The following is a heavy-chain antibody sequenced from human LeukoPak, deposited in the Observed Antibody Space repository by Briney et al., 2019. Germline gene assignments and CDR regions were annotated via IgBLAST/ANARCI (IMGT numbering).Heavy chain of an antibody. Sequence: GGSLRLSCAASGFTFSSYGMHWVRQAPGKGLEWVAFIRYDGSNKYYADSVKGRFTISRDNSKNTLYLQMNSMRADDTAVYYCARRTALEQYFDYWGQGTLVTVSP. D-gene: IGHD1/OR15-1a*01. J-gene: IGHJ4*02. CDR3: ARRTALEQYFDY. CDR1: GFTFSSYG. V-gene: IGHV3-30*02. CDR2: IRYDGSNK.